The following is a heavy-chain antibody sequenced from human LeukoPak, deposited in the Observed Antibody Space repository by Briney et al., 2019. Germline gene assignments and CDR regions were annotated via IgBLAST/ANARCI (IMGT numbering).Heavy chain of an antibody. D-gene: IGHD3-9*01. J-gene: IGHJ4*02. CDR2: IYTSGNT. Sequence: SETLSLTCTVSGGSISSYYWSWIRQPAGKGLEWIGRIYTSGNTNYDPSLKSRVTMSVDTSKNQFSLKLSSVTAADTAVYYCARDSYFDWSYYFDYWGQGTLVTVSS. V-gene: IGHV4-4*07. CDR3: ARDSYFDWSYYFDY. CDR1: GGSISSYY.